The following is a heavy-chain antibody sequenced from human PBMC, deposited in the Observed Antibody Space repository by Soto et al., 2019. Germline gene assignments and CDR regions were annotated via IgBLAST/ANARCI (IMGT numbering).Heavy chain of an antibody. CDR2: TYYRSKWYN. J-gene: IGHJ6*02. V-gene: IGHV6-1*01. CDR1: GDRVSXNSAA. D-gene: IGHD3-22*01. Sequence: PSQTLSLTCAISGDRVSXNSAACNWIRQSPSRGLEWLGRTYYRSKWYNDYAVSVKSRITINPDTSKNQFSLQLNSVTPDDTAVYYCAREVVSRGMDVWGQGTTVTVSS. CDR3: AREVVSRGMDV.